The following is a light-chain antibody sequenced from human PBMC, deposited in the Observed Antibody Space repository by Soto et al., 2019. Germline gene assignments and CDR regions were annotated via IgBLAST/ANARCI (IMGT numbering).Light chain of an antibody. CDR1: QSISTW. Sequence: DIQMTQSPSTLSASVGDRVTITCRASQSISTWLDWYQQKPGKAPKLLIYGASSLESGVPSRFSGSGSGTEFTLTISSLQPDDFATYYCQQYNAYPWTFGQGTKVEIK. V-gene: IGKV1-5*01. CDR2: GAS. CDR3: QQYNAYPWT. J-gene: IGKJ1*01.